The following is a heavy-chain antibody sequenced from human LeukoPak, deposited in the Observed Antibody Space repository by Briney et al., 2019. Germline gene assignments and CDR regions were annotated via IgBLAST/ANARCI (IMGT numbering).Heavy chain of an antibody. CDR2: ISGSGGST. CDR3: AKWGDYDGAFDI. CDR1: GFTFSSYA. D-gene: IGHD4-23*01. Sequence: PGGSLRLSCAASGFTFSSYAMSWVRQAPGRGLEWVSAISGSGGSTYYAASVKGRFTISRDNSKNTLYLQMNSLRAEDTAVYYCAKWGDYDGAFDIWGQGTMVTVSS. V-gene: IGHV3-23*01. J-gene: IGHJ3*02.